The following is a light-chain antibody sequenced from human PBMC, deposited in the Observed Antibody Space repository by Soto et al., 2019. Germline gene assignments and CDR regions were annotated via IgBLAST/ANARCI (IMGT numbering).Light chain of an antibody. CDR2: GAS. V-gene: IGKV3-15*01. Sequence: EIVMMQGPATLSVTTGERATLSCRASQSVSDNLAWYQQKPGQAYRLLIYGASTRATGIPARFSGSGSGTEFTLTISSLQSEDFAVYYGQRYNNWPSLTIAGGTKVDIK. CDR3: QRYNNWPSLT. CDR1: QSVSDN. J-gene: IGKJ4*01.